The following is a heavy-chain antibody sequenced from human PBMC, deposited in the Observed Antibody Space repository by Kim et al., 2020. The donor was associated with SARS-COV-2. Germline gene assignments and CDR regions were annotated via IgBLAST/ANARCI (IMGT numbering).Heavy chain of an antibody. V-gene: IGHV3-48*03. CDR3: SRRLSTQGYDS. Sequence: GGSLRLSCEVSGFSFGDYEMNWVRQTPGKGLEWVSYIDTGSVVIQYVDSVRGRFTTSRDNAKNSLYLQMDSLRVEDSAIYYCSRRLSTQGYDSWGQGTLVTVSS. CDR1: GFSFGDYE. D-gene: IGHD3-16*01. CDR2: IDTGSVVI. J-gene: IGHJ5*01.